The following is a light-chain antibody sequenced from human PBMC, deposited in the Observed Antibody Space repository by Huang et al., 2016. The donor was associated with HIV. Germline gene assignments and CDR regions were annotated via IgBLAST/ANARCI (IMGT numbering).Light chain of an antibody. J-gene: IGKJ4*01. CDR2: DAS. Sequence: EIVLPQSPATLSLSPGQRVTLSCRASQSVSDFLAWYQQKPGQAPRLRIYDASKRATGIPARFSGSGAGTDFTLTISSLEPEDFAVYYCQQRSKWPLTFGGGTKVESK. CDR3: QQRSKWPLT. CDR1: QSVSDF. V-gene: IGKV3-11*01.